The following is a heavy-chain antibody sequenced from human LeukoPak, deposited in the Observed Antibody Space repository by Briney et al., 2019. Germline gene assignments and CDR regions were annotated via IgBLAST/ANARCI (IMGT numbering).Heavy chain of an antibody. CDR3: AKDISPRRDDAFDI. CDR1: GFTLRSYA. V-gene: IGHV3-23*01. D-gene: IGHD1-14*01. J-gene: IGHJ3*02. Sequence: GGSLRLSCAASGFTLRSYAMSWVRQAPGKGLEWVSAISGSGGGTYYAHSVKGRFTISRDNSKNTLYLQMNSLRAEDTAVYYCAKDISPRRDDAFDIWGQGTMVTVSS. CDR2: ISGSGGGT.